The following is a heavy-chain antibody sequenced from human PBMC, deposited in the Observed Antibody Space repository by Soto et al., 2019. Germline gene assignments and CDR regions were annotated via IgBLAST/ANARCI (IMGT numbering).Heavy chain of an antibody. J-gene: IGHJ4*02. Sequence: SVKVSCKASGYTFTSYAMHWVRQAPGQRLEWMGWIIPIFGTANYAQKFQGRVTITADESTSTAYMELSSLRSEDTAVYYCASMYSSSSGSVYWGQGTLVTVSS. CDR1: GYTFTSYA. V-gene: IGHV1-69*13. CDR3: ASMYSSSSGSVY. CDR2: IIPIFGTA. D-gene: IGHD6-6*01.